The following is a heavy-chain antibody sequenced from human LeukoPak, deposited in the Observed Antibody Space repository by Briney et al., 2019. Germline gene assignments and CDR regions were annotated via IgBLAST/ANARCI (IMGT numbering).Heavy chain of an antibody. CDR3: GKGLGGTFAAGNY. Sequence: PGRSLRLSCAASGFTFNNYGMHWVRQAPGKGLEWVAVIPNDLTDKYYADSVKGRFTISRDNSKNTLYLQMNSLRPEDTAVYYCGKGLGGTFAAGNYLGQGTPVTVSS. J-gene: IGHJ4*02. D-gene: IGHD1-26*01. CDR2: IPNDLTDK. V-gene: IGHV3-30*18. CDR1: GFTFNNYG.